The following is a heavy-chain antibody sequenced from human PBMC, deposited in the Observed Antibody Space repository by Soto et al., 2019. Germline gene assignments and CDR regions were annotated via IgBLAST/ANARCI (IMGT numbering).Heavy chain of an antibody. Sequence: GGSLRLSCAASGFTLSSNYMGWVRQAPGKGLEWVSVIYSGGTTYYADSVKGRFTISRDNSKNTVYLQMNSLRAEDTAVYYCARDRSFSSGFDYWGQGALVTVSS. CDR2: IYSGGTT. CDR3: ARDRSFSSGFDY. D-gene: IGHD6-19*01. CDR1: GFTLSSNY. V-gene: IGHV3-53*01. J-gene: IGHJ4*02.